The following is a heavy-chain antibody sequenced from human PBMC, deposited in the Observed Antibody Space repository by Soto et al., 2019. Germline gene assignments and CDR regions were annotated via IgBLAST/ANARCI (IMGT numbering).Heavy chain of an antibody. V-gene: IGHV4-34*01. CDR2: INHSGST. J-gene: IGHJ4*02. D-gene: IGHD5-18*01. CDR3: ARGRRGYSYGYDYFDY. CDR1: GETFSGYY. Sequence: SSTLSLACAVYGETFSGYYWSWIRQPPGKGLEWIEEINHSGSTNYNTSLMTRVTISVDTSKNKLSLKMSSVNAADTAVYYCARGRRGYSYGYDYFDYWGQGTLVPV.